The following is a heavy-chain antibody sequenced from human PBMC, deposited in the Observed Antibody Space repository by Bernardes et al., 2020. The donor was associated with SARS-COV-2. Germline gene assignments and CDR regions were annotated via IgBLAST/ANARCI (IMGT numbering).Heavy chain of an antibody. CDR1: GYTFTSYD. V-gene: IGHV1-8*01. Sequence: ASVKVSCKASGYTFTSYDINWVRQATGHGLEWMGWMNPNSGNTHYAQKFQGRVTMTTDTSTGTAYMELSGLRSDDTAVYYCARGRRDIVLVPAALKYHFDFWGQGTLVTVSS. CDR2: MNPNSGNT. CDR3: ARGRRDIVLVPAALKYHFDF. D-gene: IGHD2-2*01. J-gene: IGHJ4*02.